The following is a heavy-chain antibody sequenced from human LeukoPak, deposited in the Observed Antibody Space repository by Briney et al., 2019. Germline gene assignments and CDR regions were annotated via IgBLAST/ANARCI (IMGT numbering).Heavy chain of an antibody. J-gene: IGHJ5*02. CDR1: GFTFSSYA. Sequence: GGSLRLSCAASGFTFSSYAMSWVRQAPGKGLEWVSAISGSGGSTYYADSVKGRFTISRDNSKNTLYLQMNSLRAEDTAVYYCAGAGCPMVRGTGWFDPWGQGTLVTVSS. D-gene: IGHD3-10*01. CDR2: ISGSGGST. CDR3: AGAGCPMVRGTGWFDP. V-gene: IGHV3-23*01.